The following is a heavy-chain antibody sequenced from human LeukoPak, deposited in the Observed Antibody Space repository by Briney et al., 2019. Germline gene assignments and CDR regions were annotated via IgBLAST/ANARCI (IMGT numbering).Heavy chain of an antibody. CDR3: ARAHAGGSLETYYFDY. Sequence: ASVKVSCKASGYTFTGYYIHWVRQAPGQGLEWMGWINPNSGGTNYAQKFQGRVTMTRDTSISTAYMELSRLRSDDTAVYYCARAHAGGSLETYYFDYWGQGTLVTVSS. J-gene: IGHJ4*02. D-gene: IGHD1-26*01. V-gene: IGHV1-2*02. CDR1: GYTFTGYY. CDR2: INPNSGGT.